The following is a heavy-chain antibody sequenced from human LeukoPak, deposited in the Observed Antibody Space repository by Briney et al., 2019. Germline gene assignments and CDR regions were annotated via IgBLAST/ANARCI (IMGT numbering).Heavy chain of an antibody. D-gene: IGHD3-10*01. J-gene: IGHJ4*02. CDR2: IWYDGSNK. V-gene: IGHV3-33*01. CDR1: GFTFGSYG. Sequence: GRSLRLSCAASGFTFGSYGMHWVRQAPGKGLEWVAVIWYDGSNKYYADSVKGRFTISRDNSKNTLYLQMNSLRAEDTAVYYCARDLGGGSGSYNVDYWGQGTLVTVSS. CDR3: ARDLGGGSGSYNVDY.